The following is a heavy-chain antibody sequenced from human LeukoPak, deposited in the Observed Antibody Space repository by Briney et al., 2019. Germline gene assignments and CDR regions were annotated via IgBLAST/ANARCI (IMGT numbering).Heavy chain of an antibody. D-gene: IGHD5-18*01. CDR2: MNPNSGNT. CDR3: AKNVRDTGTFDY. CDR1: GYSFTTYD. Sequence: VSVKVPCKASGYSFTTYDINWVRQATGQGLEWMGWMNPNSGNTGYAQRFQGRVTMTRDTSISTAYMELNSLTSEDTAVYYCAKNVRDTGTFDYWGQGTLVTVSS. V-gene: IGHV1-8*01. J-gene: IGHJ4*02.